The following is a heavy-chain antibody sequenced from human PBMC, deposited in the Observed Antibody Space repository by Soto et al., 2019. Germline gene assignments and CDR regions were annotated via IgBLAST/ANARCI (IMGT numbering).Heavy chain of an antibody. D-gene: IGHD5-12*01. CDR3: ASGKNVDIVATPKHYYYYMDV. V-gene: IGHV3-7*01. CDR1: GFTFSSYW. J-gene: IGHJ6*03. CDR2: IKQDGSEK. Sequence: GGSLRLSCAASGFTFSSYWMSWVRQAPGKGLEWVANIKQDGSEKYYVDSVKGRFTISRDNAKNSLYLQMNSLRAEDTAVYYCASGKNVDIVATPKHYYYYMDVWGKGTTVTVSS.